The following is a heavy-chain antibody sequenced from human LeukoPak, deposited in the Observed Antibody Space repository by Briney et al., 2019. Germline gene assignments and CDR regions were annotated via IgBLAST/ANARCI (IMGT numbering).Heavy chain of an antibody. Sequence: GGSLRLSCAASGFTFSSYAMSWVRQAPGKGLEWVSSLSGSGGSTYYADSVKGRFTISRDNSKNTLYLQMNSLRAEDTAVYYCARVAYRRYFDYWGRGTLVTVSS. J-gene: IGHJ4*02. CDR1: GFTFSSYA. V-gene: IGHV3-23*01. CDR3: ARVAYRRYFDY. CDR2: LSGSGGST. D-gene: IGHD1-26*01.